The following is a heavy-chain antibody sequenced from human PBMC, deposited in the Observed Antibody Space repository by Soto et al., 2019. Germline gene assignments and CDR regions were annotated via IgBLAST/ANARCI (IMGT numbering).Heavy chain of an antibody. CDR3: ARYCSSTCCYYYGMDV. Sequence: GGSLRLSCAASGFTFSSYGMHWVRQAPGKGLEWVAVISYDGSNKYYADSVKGRFTISRDNSKNTLYLQMNSLRAEDTAVYYCARYCSSTCCYYYGMDVWGQGTTVTVSS. CDR2: ISYDGSNK. J-gene: IGHJ6*02. V-gene: IGHV3-30*03. D-gene: IGHD2-2*01. CDR1: GFTFSSYG.